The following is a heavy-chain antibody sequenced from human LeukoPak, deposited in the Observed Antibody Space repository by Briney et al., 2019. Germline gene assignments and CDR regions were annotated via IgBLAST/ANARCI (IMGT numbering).Heavy chain of an antibody. D-gene: IGHD3-10*01. CDR2: ISGSGGST. CDR3: ARFAAGGSYYYYMDV. J-gene: IGHJ6*03. V-gene: IGHV3-23*01. CDR1: GFTFSSYA. Sequence: GGSLRLSCAASGFTFSSYAMSWVRQAPGKGLEWVSAISGSGGSTYYADSVKGRFTISRDNSKNSLYLQMNSLRADDTAVYYCARFAAGGSYYYYMDVWGKGTTVTVSS.